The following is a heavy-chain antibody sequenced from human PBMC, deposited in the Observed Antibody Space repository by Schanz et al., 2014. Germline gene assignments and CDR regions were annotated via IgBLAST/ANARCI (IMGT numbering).Heavy chain of an antibody. J-gene: IGHJ3*02. CDR2: INPYDDTI. D-gene: IGHD3-3*01. Sequence: QVQLVQSGAEVKKPGASVKLSCKASNYIFTKYYIHCVRQAPGQGLEWMGLINPYDDTIDYAKKFQGRVSMTRDTDTTTVYMELSSLRSDDTAMYYCVTEKRMESGTWAKAFDIWGQGTWVTVSS. V-gene: IGHV1-46*01. CDR1: NYIFTKYY. CDR3: VTEKRMESGTWAKAFDI.